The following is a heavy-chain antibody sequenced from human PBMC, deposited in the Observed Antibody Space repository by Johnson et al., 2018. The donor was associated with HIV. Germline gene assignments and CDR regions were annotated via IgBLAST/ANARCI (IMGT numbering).Heavy chain of an antibody. CDR3: ATNRGGAFDI. CDR1: GFTVSSNY. Sequence: VQLVESGGGLVQPGGSLRLSCAASGFTVSSNYMSWVRQAPGKGLEWVSIMYSGGRTYYADSVKGRFTISRDNSKNTLYLQMNSLGAEDTAVYYCATNRGGAFDIWGQGTMVTVSS. J-gene: IGHJ3*02. D-gene: IGHD2/OR15-2a*01. CDR2: MYSGGRT. V-gene: IGHV3-66*01.